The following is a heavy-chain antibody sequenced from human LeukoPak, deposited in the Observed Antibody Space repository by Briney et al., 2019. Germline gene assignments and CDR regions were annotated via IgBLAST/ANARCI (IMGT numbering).Heavy chain of an antibody. CDR2: ISSSSSYI. J-gene: IGHJ4*02. D-gene: IGHD3-10*01. CDR3: ARGYYGSGSYYPY. V-gene: IGHV3-21*01. CDR1: GFTFSSYS. Sequence: GGSLRLSCAASGFTFSSYSMSWVRQAPGKGLEWVSSISSSSSYIYYADSVKGRFTISRDKAKNSLYLQMNSLRAEDTAVYYCARGYYGSGSYYPYWGQGTLVTVSS.